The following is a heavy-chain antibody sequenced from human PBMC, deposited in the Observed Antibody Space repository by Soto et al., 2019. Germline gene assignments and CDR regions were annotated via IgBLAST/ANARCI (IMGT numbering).Heavy chain of an antibody. D-gene: IGHD3-3*01. J-gene: IGHJ6*02. CDR1: VFTFISYA. CDR3: AKPIRFLEWFPLYGMDV. V-gene: IGHV3-23*01. CDR2: ISGSGGST. Sequence: GWSLRLSCASSVFTFISYAMSWVRQAPGKGLEWVSAISGSGGSTYYADSVKGRFTISRDNSKNTLYLQMNSLRAEDTAVYYCAKPIRFLEWFPLYGMDVWGQGTTVTVSS.